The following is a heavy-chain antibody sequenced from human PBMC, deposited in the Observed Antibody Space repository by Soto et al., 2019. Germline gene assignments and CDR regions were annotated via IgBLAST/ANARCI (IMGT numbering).Heavy chain of an antibody. CDR3: ARAGTAMVDTPYYYGMDV. J-gene: IGHJ6*02. CDR1: GFTFSSYS. CDR2: ISSSSSYI. V-gene: IGHV3-21*01. D-gene: IGHD5-18*01. Sequence: EVQLVESGGGLVKPGGSLRLSCAASGFTFSSYSMNWVRQAPGKGLEWVSSISSSSSYIYYADSVKGRFTISRDNAKNSLYLQMTSLRAEDTAVYYCARAGTAMVDTPYYYGMDVWGQGTTVTVSS.